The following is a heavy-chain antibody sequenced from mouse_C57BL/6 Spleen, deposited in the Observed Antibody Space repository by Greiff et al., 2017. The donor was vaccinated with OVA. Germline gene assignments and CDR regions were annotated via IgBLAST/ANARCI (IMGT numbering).Heavy chain of an antibody. V-gene: IGHV5-4*01. Sequence: EVMLVESGGGLVKPGGSLKLSCAASGFTFSSYAMSWVRQTPEKRLEWVATISDGGSYTYYPDNVKGRFTISRDNAKNNLYLQMSHLKSEDTAMYYCARDHHLRGFAYWGQGTLVTVSA. J-gene: IGHJ3*01. CDR1: GFTFSSYA. CDR3: ARDHHLRGFAY. CDR2: ISDGGSYT. D-gene: IGHD1-1*01.